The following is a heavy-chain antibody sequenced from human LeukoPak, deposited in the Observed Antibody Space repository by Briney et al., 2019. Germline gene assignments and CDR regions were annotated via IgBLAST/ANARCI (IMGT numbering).Heavy chain of an antibody. Sequence: SETLSLTCTVSGDSINSYYWSWIRQPPGKGLEWIGFIYTRGSPNYNPSLKIPVTISGDKSKNQVSLTLSSVTAADTAVYYCARHWIDTANTYSYWFDPWGQGTLVTVSS. CDR3: ARHWIDTANTYSYWFDP. CDR1: GDSINSYY. V-gene: IGHV4-4*08. J-gene: IGHJ5*02. CDR2: IYTRGSP. D-gene: IGHD5-18*01.